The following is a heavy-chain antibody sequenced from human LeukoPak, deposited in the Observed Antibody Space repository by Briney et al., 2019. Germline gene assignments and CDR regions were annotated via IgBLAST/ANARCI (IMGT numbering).Heavy chain of an antibody. Sequence: SETLSLTCTVSGGSISSYYWSWIRQPPGKGLEWIGYIYYSGSTNYNPSLKSRVTISVDTSKNQFSLKLSSVTAADTAVYYCAGVSWFPGTSYYYMDVWGKGTTVTVFS. D-gene: IGHD1-1*01. V-gene: IGHV4-59*01. J-gene: IGHJ6*03. CDR2: IYYSGST. CDR3: AGVSWFPGTSYYYMDV. CDR1: GGSISSYY.